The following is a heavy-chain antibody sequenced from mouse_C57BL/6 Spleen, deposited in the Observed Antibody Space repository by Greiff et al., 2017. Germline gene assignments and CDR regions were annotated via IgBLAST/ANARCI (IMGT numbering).Heavy chain of an antibody. D-gene: IGHD2-3*01. CDR3: ARSSYDGYYSAWFAY. J-gene: IGHJ3*01. Sequence: VQLQQSGPELVKPGASVKISCKASGYTFTDYYMNWVKQSHGKSLEWIGDINPNNGGTSYNQKFKGKATLTVDKSSSTAYMELRSLTSEDSAVYYCARSSYDGYYSAWFAYWGQGTLVTVSA. V-gene: IGHV1-26*01. CDR1: GYTFTDYY. CDR2: INPNNGGT.